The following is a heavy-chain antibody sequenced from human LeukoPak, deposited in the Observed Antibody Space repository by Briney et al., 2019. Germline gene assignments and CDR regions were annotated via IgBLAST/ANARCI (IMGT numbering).Heavy chain of an antibody. CDR2: FYYTERT. CDR1: GGSIRSYY. V-gene: IGHV4-59*01. J-gene: IGHJ3*02. Sequence: TSETLSLTCTVSGGSIRSYYWSWIQQPPGKGLEWIGYFYYTERTNYNPSLKSRVTISVDTSKNQFSLKLSSVTAADTAVYYCARTKDTAMTHDAFDIWCQGTMVTVSS. CDR3: ARTKDTAMTHDAFDI. D-gene: IGHD5-18*01.